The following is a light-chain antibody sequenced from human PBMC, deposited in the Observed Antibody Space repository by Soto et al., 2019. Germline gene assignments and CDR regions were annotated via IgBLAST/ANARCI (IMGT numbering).Light chain of an antibody. CDR1: QSVSSSY. CDR3: QQYGSSPNT. Sequence: EIVLTQSPGTLSLSPGERATLSCRASQSVSSSYLAWYQQKPGQAPRLLIYGASSRATGIPDRFSGSGSGKDFTLTISRLDPEDFALYYCQQYGSSPNTFGQGTKLEIK. V-gene: IGKV3-20*01. J-gene: IGKJ2*01. CDR2: GAS.